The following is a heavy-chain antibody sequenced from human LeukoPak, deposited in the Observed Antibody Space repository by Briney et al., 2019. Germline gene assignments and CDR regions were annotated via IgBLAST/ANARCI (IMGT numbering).Heavy chain of an antibody. CDR1: GGSISSGGYY. J-gene: IGHJ2*01. V-gene: IGHV4-31*03. CDR2: IYYSGST. CDR3: ARGDHDFWSGYYTYWYFDL. Sequence: NSSETLSLTCTVSGGSISSGGYYWSWIRQHPGKGLEWNGYIYYSGSTYYNPSLKSRVTISVDTSKNQFSLKLSSVTAADTAVYYCARGDHDFWSGYYTYWYFDLWGRGTLVTVSS. D-gene: IGHD3-3*01.